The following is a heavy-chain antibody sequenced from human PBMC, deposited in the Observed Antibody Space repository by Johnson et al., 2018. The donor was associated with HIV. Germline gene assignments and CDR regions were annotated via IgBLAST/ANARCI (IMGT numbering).Heavy chain of an antibody. CDR1: GFPFDDYA. D-gene: IGHD5-18*01. Sequence: VQLVESGGGLVQPGGSLRLSCAASGFPFDDYAMHWVRQAPGKGLDWVSGITWTRGTLGYADSVKGRFTISRDNAKNTLYLQMNRLRVEDTAVYYCASSVTANIWGQGTMVSVSS. V-gene: IGHV3-9*01. CDR2: ITWTRGTL. CDR3: ASSVTANI. J-gene: IGHJ3*02.